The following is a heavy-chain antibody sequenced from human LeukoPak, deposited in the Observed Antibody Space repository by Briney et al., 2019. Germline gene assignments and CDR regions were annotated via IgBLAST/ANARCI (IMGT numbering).Heavy chain of an antibody. J-gene: IGHJ5*02. D-gene: IGHD4-17*01. CDR1: GFTFSSYS. V-gene: IGHV3-21*01. CDR2: ISSSSSYI. Sequence: GGSLRLSCAASGFTFSSYSMNWVRQAPGKGLEWVSSISSSSSYIHYADSVKGRFTISRDNAKNSLYLQMNSLRAEDTAVYYCARGYYGDYSGFDPWGQGTLVTVSS. CDR3: ARGYYGDYSGFDP.